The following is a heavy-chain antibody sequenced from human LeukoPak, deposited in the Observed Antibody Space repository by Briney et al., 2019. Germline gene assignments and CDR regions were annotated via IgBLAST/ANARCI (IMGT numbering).Heavy chain of an antibody. CDR2: IIPILGMA. J-gene: IGHJ4*02. V-gene: IGHV1-69*04. D-gene: IGHD3-22*01. Sequence: SVKASCKASGGTFSSYAISWVRQAPGQGLEWMGRIIPILGMANYAQKFQGRVTITADKSTSTAYMELSSLRSEDTAVYYCARGIDSSGYYSSYWGQGTLVTVSS. CDR3: ARGIDSSGYYSSY. CDR1: GGTFSSYA.